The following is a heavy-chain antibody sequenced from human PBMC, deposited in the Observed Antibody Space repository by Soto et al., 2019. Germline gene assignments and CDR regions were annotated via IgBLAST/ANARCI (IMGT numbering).Heavy chain of an antibody. CDR2: INHSGST. CDR1: GGSFSGYY. CDR3: ARGYCSSTSCYWTYYYYGIDV. V-gene: IGHV4-34*01. Sequence: WETLSLTCAVYGGSFSGYYWSWIRQPPGKGLEWIGEINHSGSTNYNPSLKSRVTISVDTSKNQFSLKLSSVTAADTAVYYCARGYCSSTSCYWTYYYYGIDVWGQGTTVTVS. D-gene: IGHD2-2*01. J-gene: IGHJ6*02.